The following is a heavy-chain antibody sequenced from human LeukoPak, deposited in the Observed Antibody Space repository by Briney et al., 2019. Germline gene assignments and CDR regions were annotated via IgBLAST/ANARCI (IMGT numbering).Heavy chain of an antibody. CDR3: ASNAVWFGELFYYFDY. CDR2: IIPIFGTA. CDR1: GGTFSSYA. D-gene: IGHD3-10*01. J-gene: IGHJ4*02. V-gene: IGHV1-69*01. Sequence: ASVKVSCKASGGTFSSYAISWVRQAPGQGLEWMGGIIPIFGTANYAQKFQGRVTITADESTSTAYMELSSLRSEDTAVYYCASNAVWFGELFYYFDYWGQGTLVTVSS.